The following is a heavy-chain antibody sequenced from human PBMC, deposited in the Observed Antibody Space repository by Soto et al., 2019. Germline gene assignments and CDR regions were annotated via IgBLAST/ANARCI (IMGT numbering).Heavy chain of an antibody. J-gene: IGHJ4*02. CDR3: ASGIQLWLRRINNGYSG. D-gene: IGHD5-18*01. Sequence: QVQLVQSGAEVKKPESSVKVSCKAPGGTFSTYAISWVGQAPGQGLEWMGGIIPMFGTANYAQRFQDRVTITADESTNTVYMELSSLRSEYTAVYFCASGIQLWLRRINNGYSGWGQGTLVTVSS. CDR2: IIPMFGTA. CDR1: GGTFSTYA. V-gene: IGHV1-69*12.